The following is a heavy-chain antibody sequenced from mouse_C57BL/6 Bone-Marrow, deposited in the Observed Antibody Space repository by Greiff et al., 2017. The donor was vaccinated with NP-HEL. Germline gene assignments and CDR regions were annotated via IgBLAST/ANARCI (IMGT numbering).Heavy chain of an antibody. V-gene: IGHV1-64*01. J-gene: IGHJ1*03. CDR3: ARVWLRRGDV. Sequence: QVQLQQPGAELVKPGASVKLSCKASGYTFTSYWMHWVKQRPGQGLEWIGMIHPNSGSTNYNEKFTSKATLTVDKSSSTAYMQLSSLTSEDSAVYYCARVWLRRGDVWGTGTTVTVSS. CDR2: IHPNSGST. D-gene: IGHD2-2*01. CDR1: GYTFTSYW.